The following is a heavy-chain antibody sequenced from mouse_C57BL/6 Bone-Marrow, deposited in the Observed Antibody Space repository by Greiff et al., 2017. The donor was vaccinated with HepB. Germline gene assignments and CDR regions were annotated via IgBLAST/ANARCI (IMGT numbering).Heavy chain of an antibody. V-gene: IGHV14-2*01. D-gene: IGHD2-1*01. Sequence: EVQLVESGAELVKPGASVKLSCTASGFNIKDYYMHWVKQSTEQGLEWIGRIDPEDGETKYAPKFQGKATLTADTSSNTAYLQLSSLTSEDTAVYYCARGGNYWFAYWGQGTLVTVSA. CDR2: IDPEDGET. J-gene: IGHJ3*01. CDR1: GFNIKDYY. CDR3: ARGGNYWFAY.